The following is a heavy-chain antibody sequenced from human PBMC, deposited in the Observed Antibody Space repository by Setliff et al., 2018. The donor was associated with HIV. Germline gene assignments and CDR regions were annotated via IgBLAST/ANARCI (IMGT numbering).Heavy chain of an antibody. CDR1: GFTFSDYD. J-gene: IGHJ4*02. V-gene: IGHV3-13*01. D-gene: IGHD5-18*01. CDR2: IGTGGDT. CDR3: ASIELAAMVPVDY. Sequence: PGGSLRLSCEASGFTFSDYDFHWVRQAAGKGLEWVSAIGTGGDTYYADSVKGRFTISRDSAKNSLFLQMNSLRAEDTAVYYCASIELAAMVPVDYWGQGTLVTVSS.